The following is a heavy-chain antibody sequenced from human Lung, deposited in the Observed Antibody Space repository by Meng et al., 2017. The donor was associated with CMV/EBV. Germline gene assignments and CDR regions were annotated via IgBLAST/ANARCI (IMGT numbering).Heavy chain of an antibody. V-gene: IGHV4-4*02. CDR3: GREGYFGSGNYPIDY. D-gene: IGHD3-10*01. CDR2: IFRTGAT. CDR1: DSSGSSSNW. Sequence: DSSGSSSNWGSWVRQPPGKGLEWIGEIFRTGATNYNPSLKSRVTISVDKSNNQFSLKLTSVTAADTAVYYCGREGYFGSGNYPIDYWGQGTLVTVSS. J-gene: IGHJ4*02.